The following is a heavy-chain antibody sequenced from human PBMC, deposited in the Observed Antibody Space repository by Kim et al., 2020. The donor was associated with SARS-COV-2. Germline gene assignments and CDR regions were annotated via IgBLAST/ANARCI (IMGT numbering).Heavy chain of an antibody. CDR1: GYTFTSYA. Sequence: ASVKVSCKASGYTFTSYAMNWVRQAPGQGLEWMGWINTNTGNPTYAQGFTGRFVFSLDTSVSTAYLQISSLKAEDTAVYYCARATYDILTYYYYGMDVWGQGTTVTVSS. CDR3: ARATYDILTYYYYGMDV. D-gene: IGHD3-9*01. CDR2: INTNTGNP. V-gene: IGHV7-4-1*02. J-gene: IGHJ6*02.